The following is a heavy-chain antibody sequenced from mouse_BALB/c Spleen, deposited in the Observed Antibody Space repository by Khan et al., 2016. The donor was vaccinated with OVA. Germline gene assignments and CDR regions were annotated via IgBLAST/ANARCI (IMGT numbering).Heavy chain of an antibody. V-gene: IGHV3-2*02. CDR3: ARTARIKY. Sequence: VQLQESVPGLVKPSQSLSLTCTVTGYSIPSGYGWNWIRQFPGNKLEWMGYISYSGSTNYNPSLKSRISITRDTSKNQFFLQLNSVTTEDTATYYCARTARIKYWGQGTTLTVSS. CDR2: ISYSGST. CDR1: GYSIPSGYG. D-gene: IGHD3-3*01. J-gene: IGHJ2*01.